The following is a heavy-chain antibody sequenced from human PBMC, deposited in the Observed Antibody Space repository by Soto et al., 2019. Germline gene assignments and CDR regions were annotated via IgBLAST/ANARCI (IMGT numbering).Heavy chain of an antibody. D-gene: IGHD7-27*01. CDR3: ARDPAAGGTGDWYFDL. V-gene: IGHV3-33*08. CDR2: IWYDGSNK. CDR1: GFTFSSYG. J-gene: IGHJ2*01. Sequence: GESLKISCAASGFTFSSYGMHWVRQAPGKGLEWVAVIWYDGSNKYYADSVKGRFTISRDNSKNTLYLQMNSLRAEDTAVYYCARDPAAGGTGDWYFDLWGRGTLVTVSS.